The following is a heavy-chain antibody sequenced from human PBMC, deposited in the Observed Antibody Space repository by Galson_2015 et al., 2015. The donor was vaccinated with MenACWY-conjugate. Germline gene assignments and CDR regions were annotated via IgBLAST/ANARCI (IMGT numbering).Heavy chain of an antibody. CDR1: GDSVSSNNAA. V-gene: IGHV6-1*01. CDR2: TYYRSKWYN. Sequence: CAISGDSVSSNNAAWTWIRQSPSRGLEWLGRTYYRSKWYNDYAFSLKSRITVNPDTSKNQFSLQLNSVTPEDTAVYHCARWGPSHTAYRPSTDQINDAFDVCGQGTMVTASS. CDR3: ARWGPSHTAYRPSTDQINDAFDV. D-gene: IGHD2-21*01. J-gene: IGHJ3*01.